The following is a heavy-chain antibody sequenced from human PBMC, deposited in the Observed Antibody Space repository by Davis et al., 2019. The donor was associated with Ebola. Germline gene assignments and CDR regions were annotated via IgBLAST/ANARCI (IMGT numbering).Heavy chain of an antibody. D-gene: IGHD1-26*01. J-gene: IGHJ4*02. CDR1: GFTFDDYA. Sequence: SLKISCAASGFTFDDYAMHWVWQAPGKGLEWVSGISWNSGSIGYADSVKGRFTISRDNAKNSLYLQMNSLRDEDTAVYYCARGVRSYPIDYWGQGTLVTVSS. CDR2: ISWNSGSI. CDR3: ARGVRSYPIDY. V-gene: IGHV3-9*01.